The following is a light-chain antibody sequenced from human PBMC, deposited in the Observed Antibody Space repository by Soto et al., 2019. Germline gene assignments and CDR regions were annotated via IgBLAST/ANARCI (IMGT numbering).Light chain of an antibody. CDR3: SSYTSSSTLV. CDR1: SSDVGGYNY. J-gene: IGLJ1*01. V-gene: IGLV2-14*01. CDR2: EVS. Sequence: QSALTQPASVSGSPEQSITISCTGTSSDVGGYNYVSWYQQHPGKAPKLMIYEVSNRPSGVSNRFSGSKSGNTASLTISVLQAEDEADYYCSSYTSSSTLVFGTGTKVTVL.